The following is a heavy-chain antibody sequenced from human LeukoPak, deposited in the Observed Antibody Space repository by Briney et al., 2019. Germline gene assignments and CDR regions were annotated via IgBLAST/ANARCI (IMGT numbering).Heavy chain of an antibody. CDR3: ARALEAGIFDI. D-gene: IGHD6-13*01. Sequence: PGGSLRLSCAASGFIFSSYWMAWVRQAPGKGLEWVANIKEDETAKYYVDSVTGRFTSSRGNAKNSLYLQMNSLRAEDTAVYYCARALEAGIFDIWGQGTLVTVSS. J-gene: IGHJ3*02. CDR1: GFIFSSYW. CDR2: IKEDETAK. V-gene: IGHV3-7*01.